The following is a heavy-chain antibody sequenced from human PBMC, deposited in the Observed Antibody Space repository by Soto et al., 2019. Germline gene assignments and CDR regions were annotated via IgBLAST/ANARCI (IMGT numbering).Heavy chain of an antibody. Sequence: PXEFLKISFKGSGYSFTSYWIGWVGQMPGKGLEWMGIIYPCDSDTRYSPSFQGQVTISADKSISTAYLQWSSLKASDTAMYYCARSGYDLGGFDYWGQGTLVTVSS. J-gene: IGHJ4*02. CDR3: ARSGYDLGGFDY. D-gene: IGHD5-12*01. CDR1: GYSFTSYW. CDR2: IYPCDSDT. V-gene: IGHV5-51*01.